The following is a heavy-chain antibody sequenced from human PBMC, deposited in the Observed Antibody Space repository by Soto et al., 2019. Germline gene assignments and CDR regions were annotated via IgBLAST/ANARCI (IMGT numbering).Heavy chain of an antibody. CDR1: GLTFRSYW. CDR2: INTDGSGA. Sequence: EVQLVESGGGLVQPGESLRLSCAASGLTFRSYWMHWVRQAPGKGLVWVSRINTDGSGAMYVDSVKGRFTISRDNAKXXXXXXXXXXXXXXXXXXXXXXXXXLWRLDSWGQGTLVTVSS. J-gene: IGHJ4*02. CDR3: XXXXXLWRLDS. D-gene: IGHD2-21*01. V-gene: IGHV3-74*03.